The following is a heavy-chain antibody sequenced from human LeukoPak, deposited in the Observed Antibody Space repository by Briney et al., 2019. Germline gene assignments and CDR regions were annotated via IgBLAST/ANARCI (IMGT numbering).Heavy chain of an antibody. CDR3: ARATVVAGYCTTTRCYKPFDI. CDR2: ISAYNGNT. D-gene: IGHD2-2*02. V-gene: IGHV1-18*01. CDR1: GYTFTSYG. Sequence: GASVKVSCKASGYTFTSYGISWVRQAPGQGLEWMGWISAYNGNTNYAQKLQGRVTMTTDTSTSTAYMELRSLRSEDTAVYFCARATVVAGYCTTTRCYKPFDIWGQGTMVTVSS. J-gene: IGHJ3*02.